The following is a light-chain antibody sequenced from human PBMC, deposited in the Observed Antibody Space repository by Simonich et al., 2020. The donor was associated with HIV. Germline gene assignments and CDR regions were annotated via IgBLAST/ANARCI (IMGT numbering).Light chain of an antibody. CDR1: QSVSSN. CDR2: CAS. V-gene: IGKV3-15*01. CDR3: QQYNNWPIT. Sequence: EIVMTQSPATLSVSPGERATLSCRASQSVSSNLAWYQQKPGQAPRLLIYCASTRATGIPARFSGSGSGTEFTLTISSMQSEDFADYYCQQYNNWPITFGQGTRLEIK. J-gene: IGKJ5*01.